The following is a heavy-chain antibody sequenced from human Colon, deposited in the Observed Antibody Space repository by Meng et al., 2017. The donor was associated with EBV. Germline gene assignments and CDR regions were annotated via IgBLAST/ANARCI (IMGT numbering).Heavy chain of an antibody. J-gene: IGHJ4*02. CDR3: GRPHLISVAGHFDY. CDR1: GGSISSGGYY. D-gene: IGHD6-19*01. V-gene: IGHV4-31*03. CDR2: IYYSGST. Sequence: VQRTESGPGLVKPSQTLSLPCTVSGGSISSGGYYWSWSRQHPGKGLEWIGYIYYSGSTYYNPSLKSRVTISVDTSNNQFSLKLSSVTAADTAVYYCGRPHLISVAGHFDYWGQGTLVTVSS.